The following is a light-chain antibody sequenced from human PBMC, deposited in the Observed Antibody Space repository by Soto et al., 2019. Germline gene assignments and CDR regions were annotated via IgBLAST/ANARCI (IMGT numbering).Light chain of an antibody. CDR1: SSDVGDYNY. V-gene: IGLV2-11*01. CDR2: DVS. J-gene: IGLJ2*01. Sequence: QSVLTQPRSVSGSPGQSVTISCTGTSSDVGDYNYVSWYQQHPGKAPKLMIYDVSKRPSGVPDRFSGSKSGNTASLTISGLQAEDEADYYCCSYAGSYTLGVFGGGTKVTVL. CDR3: CSYAGSYTLGV.